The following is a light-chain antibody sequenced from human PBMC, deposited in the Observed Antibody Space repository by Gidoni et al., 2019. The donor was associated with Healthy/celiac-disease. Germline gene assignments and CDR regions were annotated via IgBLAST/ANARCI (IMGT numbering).Light chain of an antibody. Sequence: DIQMTQSPSTLSASVGGRVTITCRASQSISSWLAWYQQKPGKAPKLLIYDASSLESGVPSRCSGSGSGTEFTLTISSLQPDDFAAYYCQQYNSYSGTFGQGTKVEIK. V-gene: IGKV1-5*01. CDR3: QQYNSYSGT. J-gene: IGKJ1*01. CDR1: QSISSW. CDR2: DAS.